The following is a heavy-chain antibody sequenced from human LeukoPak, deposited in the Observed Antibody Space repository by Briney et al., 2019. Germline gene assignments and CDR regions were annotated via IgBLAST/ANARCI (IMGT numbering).Heavy chain of an antibody. D-gene: IGHD3-10*01. Sequence: SGGSLRLSCAASGFTFSSYSMNWVRQAPGKGLEWVSSISSSSSYIYYADSVKGRFTISRDNAKNSLYLQMNSLRAEDTAVYYCARGYYHGSGSPSYWGQGTLVTVSS. J-gene: IGHJ4*02. V-gene: IGHV3-21*01. CDR1: GFTFSSYS. CDR3: ARGYYHGSGSPSY. CDR2: ISSSSSYI.